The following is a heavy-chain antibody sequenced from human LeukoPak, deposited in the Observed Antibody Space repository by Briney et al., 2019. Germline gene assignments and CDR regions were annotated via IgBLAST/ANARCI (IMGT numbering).Heavy chain of an antibody. V-gene: IGHV3-23*01. Sequence: GGSLRLSCAASGFTFSSYAMSWVRQAPGKWLELVSAISGSGGSTYYADSVKGRFTIYRDNSKNTLYVQMNRLSAEETAVYYCAERGGKGAFDIWGQGKMVTVSS. CDR1: GFTFSSYA. CDR2: ISGSGGST. D-gene: IGHD3-16*01. J-gene: IGHJ3*02. CDR3: AERGGKGAFDI.